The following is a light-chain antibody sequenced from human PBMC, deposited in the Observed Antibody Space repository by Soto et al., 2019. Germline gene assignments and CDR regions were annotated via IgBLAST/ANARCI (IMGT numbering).Light chain of an antibody. J-gene: IGLJ1*01. CDR3: CSYAGSYTYV. CDR1: SSDVGGYNY. Sequence: QSVLTQPRSVSGSPGQSVTISCTGTSSDVGGYNYVSWYQQHPGKAPKLMIYDVTKRPSGVPDRFSGSKFGNTASLTISGLQAEDEADYYCCSYAGSYTYVFGIGTKVTVL. CDR2: DVT. V-gene: IGLV2-11*01.